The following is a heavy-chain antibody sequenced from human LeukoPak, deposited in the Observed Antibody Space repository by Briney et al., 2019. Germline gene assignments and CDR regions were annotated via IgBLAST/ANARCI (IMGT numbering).Heavy chain of an antibody. CDR3: ASLIVGATEAY. J-gene: IGHJ4*02. V-gene: IGHV3-7*01. CDR1: GFTFNTYW. Sequence: GGSLRLSCAASGFTFNTYWMTWVRQAPGKGLEWVANIKQDGSEKYYVDSVKGRFTISRDNAKNSLYLQMNSLRAEDTAVYYCASLIVGATEAYWGQGTLVTVSS. D-gene: IGHD1-26*01. CDR2: IKQDGSEK.